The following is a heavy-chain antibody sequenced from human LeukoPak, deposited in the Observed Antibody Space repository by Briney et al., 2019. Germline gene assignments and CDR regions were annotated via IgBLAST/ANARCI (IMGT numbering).Heavy chain of an antibody. CDR2: ISYDGSNK. J-gene: IGHJ3*02. Sequence: GRSLRLSCAASGFTFSSYGMHWVRQAPGKGLEWVAVISYDGSNKYYADSVKGRFTISRDNSKNTLYLQMNSLRAEGTAVYYCAKGEYSSSWMNAFDIWGQGTMVTVSS. V-gene: IGHV3-30*18. CDR1: GFTFSSYG. D-gene: IGHD6-13*01. CDR3: AKGEYSSSWMNAFDI.